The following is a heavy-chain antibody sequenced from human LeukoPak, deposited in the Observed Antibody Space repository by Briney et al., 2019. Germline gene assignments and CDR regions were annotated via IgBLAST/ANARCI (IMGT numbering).Heavy chain of an antibody. J-gene: IGHJ5*02. CDR1: GYTFTGYY. Sequence: ASVKVSCKASGYTFTGYYMHWVRQAPGQGLEWMGWINPNSGGTNYAQKFQGRVTMTRDTSISTAYMELSRLRSDDTAVYYCAGSSGYYYPYSWFDPWGQGTLVTVSS. CDR3: AGSSGYYYPYSWFDP. V-gene: IGHV1-2*02. CDR2: INPNSGGT. D-gene: IGHD3-22*01.